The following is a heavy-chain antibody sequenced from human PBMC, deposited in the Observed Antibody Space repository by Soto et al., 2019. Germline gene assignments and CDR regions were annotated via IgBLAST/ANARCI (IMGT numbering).Heavy chain of an antibody. D-gene: IGHD2-21*01. V-gene: IGHV3-48*03. Sequence: EVKLVESGGALVQPGGSLRLSCTASGFDFSGSEMNWFRQAAGKGLEWVAYITGSGGVTFHADSVKCRFSISRDNAKNSLFLDMSDLTADDTGVYYCAKVAPFILGSPFWGQGTLVTVSS. CDR1: GFDFSGSE. CDR3: AKVAPFILGSPF. J-gene: IGHJ4*02. CDR2: ITGSGGVT.